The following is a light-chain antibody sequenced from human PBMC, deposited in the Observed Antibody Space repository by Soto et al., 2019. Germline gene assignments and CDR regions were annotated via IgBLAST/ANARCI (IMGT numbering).Light chain of an antibody. CDR3: QQYGRSPWT. V-gene: IGKV3-20*01. CDR1: QSVSSSY. J-gene: IGKJ1*01. CDR2: GGS. Sequence: EIVLTQSPGTLSLSPGERATLSCRASQSVSSSYLAWYQQKPGQAPRLLIYGGSSRASGIPDRFSGSGSGTDFTLTISRVEPEDFAVYCCQQYGRSPWTFGQGTKVDI.